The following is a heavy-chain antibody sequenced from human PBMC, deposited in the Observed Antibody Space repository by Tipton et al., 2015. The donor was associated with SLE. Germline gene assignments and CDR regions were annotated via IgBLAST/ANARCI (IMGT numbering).Heavy chain of an antibody. Sequence: TLSLTCTVSGGSISSSAYYWGWIRQPPGKGLEWIGNIHYSGNTYCTPSLKSRVTISLDTSKNHFSLKLSSVTAADTAVFYCARVAGHSSGWYGWVDYWGQGTLVTVSS. J-gene: IGHJ4*02. CDR1: GGSISSSAYY. CDR3: ARVAGHSSGWYGWVDY. V-gene: IGHV4-39*07. D-gene: IGHD6-19*01. CDR2: IHYSGNT.